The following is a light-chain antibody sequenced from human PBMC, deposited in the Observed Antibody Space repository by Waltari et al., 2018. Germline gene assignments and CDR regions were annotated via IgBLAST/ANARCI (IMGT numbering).Light chain of an antibody. V-gene: IGKV3-20*01. Sequence: EIVLTQSPGTLSLSPGERATLSCRASQSVRSSYFAWYQPKPGQAPRLLIYGPASRATGIPDRFRGSGSGTDYTLAISRLEPEDFAVYYCQQYGSSSWTFGQGTKVEIK. CDR2: GPA. CDR3: QQYGSSSWT. J-gene: IGKJ1*01. CDR1: QSVRSSY.